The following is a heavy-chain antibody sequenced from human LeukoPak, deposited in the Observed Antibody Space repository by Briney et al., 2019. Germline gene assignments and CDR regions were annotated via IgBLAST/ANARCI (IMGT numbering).Heavy chain of an antibody. CDR1: GGSISSGSYY. J-gene: IGHJ5*02. V-gene: IGHV4-61*10. Sequence: PSETQSLTCTVSGGSISSGSYYCSWIRRPAGKGLEWIGHIYKSGSTNYNPSLKSRVTVSVDTSKNQFSLKLGSVTAADTAVYYCARGGYYGSGNDFRFDPWGQGTLVTVSS. CDR3: ARGGYYGSGNDFRFDP. CDR2: IYKSGST. D-gene: IGHD3-10*01.